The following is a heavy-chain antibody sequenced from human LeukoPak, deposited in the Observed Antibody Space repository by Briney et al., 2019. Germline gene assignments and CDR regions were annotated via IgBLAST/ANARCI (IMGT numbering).Heavy chain of an antibody. Sequence: GGSLRLSCAASRFSFSNYWMHWVRQAPGKGLVWVSRVKSDGSNPSYADSVKGRFTISRNNAENMLYLQMNTLGAEDTAVYYCARDIVSGSGSLDYWGQGALVTVSS. CDR3: ARDIVSGSGSLDY. CDR1: RFSFSNYW. D-gene: IGHD3-10*01. J-gene: IGHJ4*02. V-gene: IGHV3-74*01. CDR2: VKSDGSNP.